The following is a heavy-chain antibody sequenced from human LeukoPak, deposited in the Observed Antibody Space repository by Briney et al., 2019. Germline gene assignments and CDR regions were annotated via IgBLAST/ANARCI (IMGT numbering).Heavy chain of an antibody. CDR2: ICVGGGST. Sequence: GSLRLSCAASGFTFSSDGMHWVRQAPGEGLEWGSGICVGGGSTYYADSVRGRSTISRDNSKNTLYFQMNSVTGDDTAVYYCATAAPNSFDIWGQGTMVTVSS. CDR1: GFTFSSDG. V-gene: IGHV3-NL1*01. D-gene: IGHD2-8*01. J-gene: IGHJ3*02. CDR3: ATAAPNSFDI.